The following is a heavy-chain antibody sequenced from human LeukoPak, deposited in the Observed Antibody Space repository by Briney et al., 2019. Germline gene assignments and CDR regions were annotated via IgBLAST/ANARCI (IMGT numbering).Heavy chain of an antibody. Sequence: ASVKVSCKASGYTFTGYYIHWVRQAPGQGLEWMGWINPNSGGTNCAQKFQGRVTMTRDTSISTAYMALSRLRSDDTAVYYCAREGGGDTAGYYMDVWGKGTTVTVSS. CDR1: GYTFTGYY. D-gene: IGHD2-21*01. CDR3: AREGGGDTAGYYMDV. CDR2: INPNSGGT. J-gene: IGHJ6*03. V-gene: IGHV1-2*02.